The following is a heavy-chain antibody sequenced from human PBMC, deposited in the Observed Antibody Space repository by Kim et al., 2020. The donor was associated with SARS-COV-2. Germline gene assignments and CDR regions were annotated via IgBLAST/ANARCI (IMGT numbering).Heavy chain of an antibody. CDR3: ARDWGDYGDYWFDP. Sequence: PSRTSRVTISGDTSKNQFSLKLSSVTDADTAVYYCARDWGDYGDYWFDPWGQGTLVTVSS. D-gene: IGHD4-17*01. J-gene: IGHJ5*02. V-gene: IGHV4-59*01.